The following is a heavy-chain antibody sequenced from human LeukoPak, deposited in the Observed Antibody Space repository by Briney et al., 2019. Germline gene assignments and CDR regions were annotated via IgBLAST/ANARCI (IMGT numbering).Heavy chain of an antibody. D-gene: IGHD5-18*01. Sequence: SVKVSRKASGGTFSSYAISWVRQAPGQGLEWMGRIIPILGIANYAQKFQGRVTITADKSTSTAYMELSSLRSEDTAVYYCARDLGYSYGLDFDYWGQGTLVTVSS. V-gene: IGHV1-69*04. CDR1: GGTFSSYA. CDR3: ARDLGYSYGLDFDY. CDR2: IIPILGIA. J-gene: IGHJ4*02.